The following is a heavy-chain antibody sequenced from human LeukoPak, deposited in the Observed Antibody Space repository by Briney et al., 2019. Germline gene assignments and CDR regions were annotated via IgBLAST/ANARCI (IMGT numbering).Heavy chain of an antibody. D-gene: IGHD6-19*01. CDR3: AKEIIVTDVAVAGMVDY. CDR1: GFTFSSYA. CDR2: ISYDGSNK. Sequence: GGSPRLSCAASGFTFSSYAMHWVRQAPGKGLEWVAVISYDGSNKYYADSVKGRFTISRDNSKNTLYLQMNSLRAEDTAVYYCAKEIIVTDVAVAGMVDYWGQGTLVTVSS. V-gene: IGHV3-30*04. J-gene: IGHJ4*02.